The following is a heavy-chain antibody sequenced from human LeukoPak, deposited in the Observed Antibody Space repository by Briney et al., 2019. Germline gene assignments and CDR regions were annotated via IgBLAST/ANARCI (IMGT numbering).Heavy chain of an antibody. CDR1: GFTFSSYS. CDR2: ISSSSSTI. D-gene: IGHD1-26*01. Sequence: GGSLRLSCAASGFTFSSYSMNWVRQAPRKGLEWVSYISSSSSTIYYADSVKGRFTISRDNAKNSLYLQMNSLRAEDTAVYYCARDLTIVGATNEDYWGQGTQVTVSS. CDR3: ARDLTIVGATNEDY. J-gene: IGHJ4*02. V-gene: IGHV3-48*04.